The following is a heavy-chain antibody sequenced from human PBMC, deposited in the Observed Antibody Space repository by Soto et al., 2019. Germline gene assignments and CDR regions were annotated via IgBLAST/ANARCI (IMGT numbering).Heavy chain of an antibody. J-gene: IGHJ4*02. CDR3: ARGAAGNDLYF. D-gene: IGHD6-13*01. Sequence: VQLVQSGAEVKKPGASVKVSCKASGYTFTSWAIHWVRQAPGQGLEWMGWINAGRGDTKYSQNFQDRVTITRDTAANTDDMEMGSLTSEDTAGFYCARGAAGNDLYFWGQGTLVTVAS. CDR2: INAGRGDT. CDR1: GYTFTSWA. V-gene: IGHV1-3*01.